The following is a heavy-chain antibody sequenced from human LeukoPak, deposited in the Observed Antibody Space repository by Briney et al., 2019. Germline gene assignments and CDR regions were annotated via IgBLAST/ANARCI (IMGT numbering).Heavy chain of an antibody. D-gene: IGHD6-19*01. V-gene: IGHV4-39*07. CDR3: ARLKGYSSGWYPSYYFDY. CDR1: GGSMAYGSFY. CDR2: IYYSGST. Sequence: SETLSLTCTVSGGSMAYGSFYWGWIRQPPGKGLEWFASIYYSGSTYYNSSLKSRVTISVDTSKNQFSLKLSSVTAADTAVYYCARLKGYSSGWYPSYYFDYWGQGTLVTVSS. J-gene: IGHJ4*02.